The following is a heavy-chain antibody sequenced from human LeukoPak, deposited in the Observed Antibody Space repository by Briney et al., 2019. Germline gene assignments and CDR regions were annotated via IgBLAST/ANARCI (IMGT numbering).Heavy chain of an antibody. V-gene: IGHV3-48*01. Sequence: PGGSLRLSCAASGFTFSSYSMNWVRQAPGKGLEWVSYISSSSSTIYYADSVKGRFTISRDNAKNSLYLQMNSLRAEDTAVYYCARGSQYNILTGFIVGAMDDFDYWGQGTLVTVSS. CDR1: GFTFSSYS. CDR2: ISSSSSTI. CDR3: ARGSQYNILTGFIVGAMDDFDY. D-gene: IGHD3-9*01. J-gene: IGHJ4*02.